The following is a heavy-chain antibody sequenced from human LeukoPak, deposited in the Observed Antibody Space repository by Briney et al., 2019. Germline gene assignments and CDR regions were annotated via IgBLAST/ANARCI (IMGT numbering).Heavy chain of an antibody. CDR3: ARLRPVNWFDP. CDR2: IYYSGTT. Sequence: SETLSLTCTVSGVSISNDYWSWIRQPPGKGLEWIGYIYYSGTTNYNPSLKSRVTMSVDTSKNQFSLKLSSVTAADTAVHYCARLRPVNWFDPWGQGTLVTVSS. V-gene: IGHV4-59*08. CDR1: GVSISNDY. J-gene: IGHJ5*02.